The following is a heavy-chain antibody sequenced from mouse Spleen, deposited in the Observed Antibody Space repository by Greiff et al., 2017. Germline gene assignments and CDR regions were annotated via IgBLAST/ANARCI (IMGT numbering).Heavy chain of an antibody. CDR3: ARMITAAWFAY. CDR1: GYAFSSSW. J-gene: IGHJ2*01. CDR2: IYPGDGDT. D-gene: IGHD2-4*01. V-gene: IGHV1-82*01. Sequence: QVQLQQSGPELVKPGASVKISCKASGYAFSSSWMNWVKQRPGKGLEWIGRIYPGDGDTNYNGKFKGKATLTADKSSSTAYMQLSSLTSEDSAVYFCARMITAAWFAYWGQGTTLTVSS.